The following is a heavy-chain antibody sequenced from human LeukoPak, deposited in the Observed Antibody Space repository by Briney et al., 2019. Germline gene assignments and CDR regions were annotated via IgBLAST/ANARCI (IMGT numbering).Heavy chain of an antibody. Sequence: SETLSLTCTVSGGSISTYYWSWIRQSAGKGLEWIGRIYTSGDTNYNPSLKSRVTLSLDKSKNQFFLQLTSVTAANTAVYYCARDRDNVATYDIGYWGQGTLVTVSS. CDR1: GGSISTYY. J-gene: IGHJ4*02. CDR3: ARDRDNVATYDIGY. CDR2: IYTSGDT. V-gene: IGHV4-4*07. D-gene: IGHD5-12*01.